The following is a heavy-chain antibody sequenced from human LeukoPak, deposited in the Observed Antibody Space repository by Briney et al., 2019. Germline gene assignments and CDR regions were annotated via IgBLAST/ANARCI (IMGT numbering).Heavy chain of an antibody. J-gene: IGHJ4*02. CDR1: GFTFSSYS. D-gene: IGHD3-10*01. Sequence: GGSLRLSCAASGFTFSSYSMNWVRQAPGKGLEWVSYISSSSSTIYYADSVKGRFTISRDNAKNSLYLQMNSLRDEDTAVYYCARDSDTYYYGSGSYGGDYWGQGTLVTVSS. CDR3: ARDSDTYYYGSGSYGGDY. CDR2: ISSSSSTI. V-gene: IGHV3-48*02.